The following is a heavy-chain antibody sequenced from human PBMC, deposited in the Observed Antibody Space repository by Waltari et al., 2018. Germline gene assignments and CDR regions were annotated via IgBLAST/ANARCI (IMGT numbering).Heavy chain of an antibody. CDR2: IYHSGST. J-gene: IGHJ4*02. Sequence: QVQLQESGPGLVKPSETLSLTCTVSGYSISSGYYWGWIRQPPGKGLEWIGSIYHSGSTYYNPSLKSRVTISVDTSKNQFSLKLSSVTAADTAVYYCARDGGYIAAAGKNLDYWGQGTLVTVSS. D-gene: IGHD6-13*01. CDR3: ARDGGYIAAAGKNLDY. CDR1: GYSISSGYY. V-gene: IGHV4-38-2*02.